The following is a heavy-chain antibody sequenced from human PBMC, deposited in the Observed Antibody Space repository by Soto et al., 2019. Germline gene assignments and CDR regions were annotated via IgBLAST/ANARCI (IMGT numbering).Heavy chain of an antibody. CDR2: ISSSSSYI. D-gene: IGHD6-6*01. V-gene: IGHV3-21*01. Sequence: GGSLRLSCAASGFTFSSYSMNWVRQAPGKGLEWVSSISSSSSYIYYADSVKGRFTISRDNAKNSLYLQMNSLRAEDTAVYYCARDGRISSSSPSYYYGMDVWGQGTTVTVSS. J-gene: IGHJ6*02. CDR3: ARDGRISSSSPSYYYGMDV. CDR1: GFTFSSYS.